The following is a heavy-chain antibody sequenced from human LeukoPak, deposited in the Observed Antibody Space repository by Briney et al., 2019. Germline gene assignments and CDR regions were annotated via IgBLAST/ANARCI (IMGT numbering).Heavy chain of an antibody. V-gene: IGHV3-7*03. CDR2: IKQDGSEK. J-gene: IGHJ6*02. CDR3: ATDLSYSNSYYYYGMDV. Sequence: GGSLRLSCAASGFTFSSYWMSWVRQAPGKGLEWVANIKQDGSEKYYVDSVKGRFTISRDNAKNSLYLQMNSLRAEDTAVYYCATDLSYSNSYYYYGMDVWGQGTTVTVSS. CDR1: GFTFSSYW. D-gene: IGHD4-11*01.